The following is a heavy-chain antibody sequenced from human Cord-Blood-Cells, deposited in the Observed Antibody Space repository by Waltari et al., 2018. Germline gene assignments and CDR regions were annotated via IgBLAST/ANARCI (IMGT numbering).Heavy chain of an antibody. CDR3: ARGGNVVVPAAMEEMDY. CDR2: IHHSGST. V-gene: IGHV4-34*01. D-gene: IGHD2-2*01. Sequence: QVQLQQWGAGLLKPSETLSLTCAVYGGSFSGYYWSWIRQPPGKGLEWIGEIHHSGSTIYNPSLKSRVTISVDTSKNQFSLKLSSGTAADTAVYYCARGGNVVVPAAMEEMDYWGQGTLVTVSS. CDR1: GGSFSGYY. J-gene: IGHJ4*02.